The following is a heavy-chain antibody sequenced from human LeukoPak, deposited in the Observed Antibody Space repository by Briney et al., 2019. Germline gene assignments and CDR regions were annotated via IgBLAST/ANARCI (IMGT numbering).Heavy chain of an antibody. J-gene: IGHJ6*04. Sequence: GGSLTLSCAASGFTFSSYEMNWVRQAPGKGLEGVSYISSSGSTIYYADSVKGRFTISRDNAKNSLYLQMNSLRAEDTAVYYCAELGITMIGGVWGKGTTVTISS. CDR1: GFTFSSYE. D-gene: IGHD3-10*02. CDR2: ISSSGSTI. V-gene: IGHV3-48*03. CDR3: AELGITMIGGV.